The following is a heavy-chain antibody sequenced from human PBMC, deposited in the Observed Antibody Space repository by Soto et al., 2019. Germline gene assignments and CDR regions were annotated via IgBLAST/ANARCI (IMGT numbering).Heavy chain of an antibody. D-gene: IGHD1-26*01. Sequence: QVQLQQSGAGLLKPSETLFLTCAVNSESLSGYYWSWIRQSPGKGLEWIGEIDGSGNTNYSPSLRSRVAMSVDTSKNHFSLNLNSVSAADTAAYYCVGARGRLVGFDYWGQGTLVTVSS. CDR1: SESLSGYY. V-gene: IGHV4-34*01. CDR2: IDGSGNT. CDR3: VGARGRLVGFDY. J-gene: IGHJ4*02.